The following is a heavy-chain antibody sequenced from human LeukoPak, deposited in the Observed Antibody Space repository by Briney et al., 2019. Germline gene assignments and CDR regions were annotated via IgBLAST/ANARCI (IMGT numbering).Heavy chain of an antibody. J-gene: IGHJ4*02. CDR3: ARDPGRGYSGYDGVFDY. Sequence: PGGFLRLSCAASGFTFSSYAMHWVRQAPGKGLEWVAVIPYDGSNKYYADSVKGRFTISRDNSKNTLYLQMNSLRAEDTAVYYCARDPGRGYSGYDGVFDYWGQGTLVTVSS. CDR1: GFTFSSYA. V-gene: IGHV3-30*01. D-gene: IGHD5-12*01. CDR2: IPYDGSNK.